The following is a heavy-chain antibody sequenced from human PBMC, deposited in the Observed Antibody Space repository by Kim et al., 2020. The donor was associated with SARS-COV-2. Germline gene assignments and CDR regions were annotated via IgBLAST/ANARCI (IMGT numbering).Heavy chain of an antibody. CDR3: ARAYSGSTYYFDY. Sequence: SETLSLTCTVSGGSISSYYWSWIRQPPGKGLEWIGYIYYSGSTNYNPSLKSRVTISVDTSKNQFSLKLSSVTAADTAVYYCARAYSGSTYYFDYWGQGTLVTVSS. D-gene: IGHD1-26*01. CDR1: GGSISSYY. CDR2: IYYSGST. J-gene: IGHJ4*02. V-gene: IGHV4-59*08.